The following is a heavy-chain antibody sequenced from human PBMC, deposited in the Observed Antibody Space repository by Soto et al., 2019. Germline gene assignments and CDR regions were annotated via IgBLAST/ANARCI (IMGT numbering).Heavy chain of an antibody. J-gene: IGHJ4*02. V-gene: IGHV3-23*01. D-gene: IGHD5-12*01. CDR3: AKAAYSTYGTLDS. CDR2: ISAGGGST. Sequence: GGSLRLSCATSGFTFNSYAMSWVRQAPGKGLQWVSGISAGGGSTFYADSVKGRFTISRDNSKNTLNLQMNSLRAEDTAVYYCAKAAYSTYGTLDSWGQGTLVTVSS. CDR1: GFTFNSYA.